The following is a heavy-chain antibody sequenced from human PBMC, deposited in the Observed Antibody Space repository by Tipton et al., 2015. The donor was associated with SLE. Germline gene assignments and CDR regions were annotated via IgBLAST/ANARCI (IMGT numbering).Heavy chain of an antibody. V-gene: IGHV4-34*01. CDR3: ARDYSSSSFDI. CDR1: GGSFSGYY. D-gene: IGHD6-13*01. J-gene: IGHJ3*02. CDR2: INHSGST. Sequence: LRLSCAVYGGSFSGYYWSWIRQPPGKGLEWIGEINHSGSTYYNPSLKSRVTISVDTSKNQFSLKLSSVTAADTAVYYCARDYSSSSFDIWGQGTMVTVSP.